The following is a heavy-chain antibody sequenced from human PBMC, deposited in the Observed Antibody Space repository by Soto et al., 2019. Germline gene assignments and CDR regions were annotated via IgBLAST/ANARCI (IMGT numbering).Heavy chain of an antibody. V-gene: IGHV3-9*01. CDR1: GFSFDDYA. J-gene: IGHJ6*03. Sequence: DVQLVESGGGLVQPGRSLRLSCATSGFSFDDYAMHWVRQAPGKGLECVSGISWNSGSIGYADSVKGRFTISRDNAKNTLYLQMNSLGADDTALYYSATASVLTMVRGVVKSLYYCRAVGGKGTTVTVSS. CDR2: ISWNSGSI. D-gene: IGHD3-10*01. CDR3: ATASVLTMVRGVVKSLYYCRAV.